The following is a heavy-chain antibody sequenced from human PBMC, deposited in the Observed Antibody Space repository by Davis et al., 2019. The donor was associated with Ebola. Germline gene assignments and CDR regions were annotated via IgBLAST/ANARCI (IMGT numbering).Heavy chain of an antibody. J-gene: IGHJ4*02. Sequence: GGSLRLSCAASGFNISAYGMSWVRQAPGKGLEWVSAISGSGGSTYYADSVKGRFTISRDNSKNTLYLQMNSLRAEDTAVYYCAAALAVTGHLYFDYWGKGTLVTVSS. D-gene: IGHD6-19*01. CDR3: AAALAVTGHLYFDY. CDR1: GFNISAYG. V-gene: IGHV3-23*01. CDR2: ISGSGGST.